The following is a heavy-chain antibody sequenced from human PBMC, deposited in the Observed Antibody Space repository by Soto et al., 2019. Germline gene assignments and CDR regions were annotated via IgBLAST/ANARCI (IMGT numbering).Heavy chain of an antibody. J-gene: IGHJ3*01. CDR3: ARGGPGDAFDV. CDR2: VPHGGDG. Sequence: QARRQESGPALVKPWETLPPTCTAPGASTGGSNCPGFRKSPGKRLEGVGYVPHGGDGYHPSLKSRVTISSDTSKNQVSLKMTNVTAADTAFYYCARGGPGDAFDVWGQGTFVVVS. CDR1: GASTGGSN. V-gene: IGHV4-59*13.